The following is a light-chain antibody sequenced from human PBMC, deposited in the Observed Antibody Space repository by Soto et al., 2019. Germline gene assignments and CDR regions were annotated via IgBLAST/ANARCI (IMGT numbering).Light chain of an antibody. Sequence: AIQMTQSPSSLSASVGDRVTITCRASQDIRSALGWYQQKPGKAPKLLIFAASNLHSGVPSRFSGSGSGTDFTLTINSLHPEDFATYYCLQDLSYPRTFGQGTKVEI. CDR2: AAS. CDR1: QDIRSA. V-gene: IGKV1-6*02. J-gene: IGKJ1*01. CDR3: LQDLSYPRT.